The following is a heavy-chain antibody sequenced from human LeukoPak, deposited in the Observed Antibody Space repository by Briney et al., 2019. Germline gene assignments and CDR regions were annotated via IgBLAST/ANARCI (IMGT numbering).Heavy chain of an antibody. CDR3: ARVGPRGTAVAGINY. CDR1: GGSFSGYY. J-gene: IGHJ4*02. Sequence: PSETLSLTCAVYGGSFSGYYWSWIRQPPGKGLEWIGEINHSGSTNHNPSLKSRVTISVDTSKNQFSLKLSSVTAADTAVYYCARVGPRGTAVAGINYWGQGTLVTVSS. CDR2: INHSGST. D-gene: IGHD6-19*01. V-gene: IGHV4-34*01.